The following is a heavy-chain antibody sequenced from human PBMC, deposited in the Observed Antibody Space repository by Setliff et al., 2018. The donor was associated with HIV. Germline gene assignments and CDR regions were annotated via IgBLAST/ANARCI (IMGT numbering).Heavy chain of an antibody. CDR3: ARQGVAGYYYYYMDV. Sequence: PGGSLRLSCAASGFTFRSYWMHWVRQASGKGLEWVGRIRSKANSYATMYAASVKGRFAISRDDSNNTAYLQMNSLEIEDTAVYYCARQGVAGYYYYYMDVWGKGTTVTVSS. V-gene: IGHV3-73*01. J-gene: IGHJ6*03. CDR1: GFTFRSYW. CDR2: IRSKANSYAT. D-gene: IGHD2-15*01.